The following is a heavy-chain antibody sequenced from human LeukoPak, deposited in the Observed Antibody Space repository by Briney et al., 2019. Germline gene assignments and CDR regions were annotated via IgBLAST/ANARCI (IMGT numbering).Heavy chain of an antibody. V-gene: IGHV4-39*07. D-gene: IGHD6-13*01. CDR2: IYYSGST. Sequence: PSETLPLTCTVSGGSISSSSYYWGWIRQPPGKGLEWIGSIYYSGSTYYNPSLKSRVTISVDTSKNQFSLKLSSVTAADTAVYYCARTRQQLVRGDAFDIWGQGTMVTVSS. J-gene: IGHJ3*02. CDR1: GGSISSSSYY. CDR3: ARTRQQLVRGDAFDI.